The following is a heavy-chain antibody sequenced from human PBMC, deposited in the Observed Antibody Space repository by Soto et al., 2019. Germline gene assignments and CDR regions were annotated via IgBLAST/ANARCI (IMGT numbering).Heavy chain of an antibody. V-gene: IGHV1-2*02. CDR1: RDTFTGYY. CDR2: INPNSGGP. Sequence: QVHLVQSGAEVKKPGASVKVSCKASRDTFTGYYMHWVRQAPGQGLEWMGWINPNSGGPNYAQKFQGRVTMTRDTSISTVYMVLSRLRSDDTAVYYCARARIPDAFVIWGQGTMVTVSS. J-gene: IGHJ3*02. CDR3: ARARIPDAFVI.